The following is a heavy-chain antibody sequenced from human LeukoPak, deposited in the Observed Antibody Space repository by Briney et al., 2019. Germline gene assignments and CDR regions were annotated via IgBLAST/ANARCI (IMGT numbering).Heavy chain of an antibody. CDR1: GFTFTTAA. CDR2: IVVGGGNT. Sequence: GASVKVSCKASGFTFTTAAIQWVRQARGQRLEWIGWIVVGGGNTNYAQKVQKRVTITRDMSTSTAYMEMSSLTSDDAAVYYCAAGSGWYRFDYWGQGTLVTVSS. J-gene: IGHJ4*02. V-gene: IGHV1-58*02. D-gene: IGHD6-13*01. CDR3: AAGSGWYRFDY.